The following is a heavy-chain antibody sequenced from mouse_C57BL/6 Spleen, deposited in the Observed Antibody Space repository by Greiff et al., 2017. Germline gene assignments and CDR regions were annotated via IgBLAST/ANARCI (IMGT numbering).Heavy chain of an antibody. J-gene: IGHJ1*03. V-gene: IGHV5-16*01. CDR1: GFTFSDYY. Sequence: DVHLVESEGGLVQPGSSMKLSCTASGFTFSDYYMAWVRQVPEKGLEWVANINYDGSSTYYLDSLKSRFIISRDNAKNILYLQMSSLKSEDTATYYCAREDYYGSSLYFDVWGTGTTVTVSS. CDR3: AREDYYGSSLYFDV. CDR2: INYDGSST. D-gene: IGHD1-1*01.